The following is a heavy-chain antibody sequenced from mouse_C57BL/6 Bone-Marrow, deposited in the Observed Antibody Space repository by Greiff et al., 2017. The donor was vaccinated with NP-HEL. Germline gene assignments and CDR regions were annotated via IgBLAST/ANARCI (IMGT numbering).Heavy chain of an antibody. CDR1: GYTFTDYY. Sequence: VQLQQSGPELVKPGASVKISCKASGYTFTDYYMNWVKQSHGKSLEWIGDINPNNGGTSYNQKFKGKATLTVDKSSSTAYMELRSLTSEDSAVYYCARVCGDDYDGMLYAMDYWGQGTSVTVSS. CDR3: ARVCGDDYDGMLYAMDY. CDR2: INPNNGGT. J-gene: IGHJ4*01. V-gene: IGHV1-26*01. D-gene: IGHD2-4*01.